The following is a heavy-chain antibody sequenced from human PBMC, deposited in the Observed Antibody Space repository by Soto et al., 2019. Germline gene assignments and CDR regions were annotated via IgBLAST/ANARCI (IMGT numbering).Heavy chain of an antibody. V-gene: IGHV3-23*01. CDR1: GFTFSSYA. CDR2: ISGSGGST. CDR3: GEVSGYVDFWSGLDAFDI. J-gene: IGHJ3*02. Sequence: EVQLLESGGGLVQPGGSLRLSCAASGFTFSSYAMSWVRQAPGKGLEWVSAISGSGGSTYYADSVKGRFTISRDNSKNTVDSEMNRLRTGGTGVYFFGEVSGYVDFWSGLDAFDIWGQGTMVTVSS. D-gene: IGHD3-3*01.